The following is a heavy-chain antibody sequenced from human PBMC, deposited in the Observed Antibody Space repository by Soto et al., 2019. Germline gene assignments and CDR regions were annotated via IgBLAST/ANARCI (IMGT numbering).Heavy chain of an antibody. CDR3: ARDRGDFWSGSYYYYMDV. CDR2: ISAYNGNT. CDR1: GYTFTSYG. J-gene: IGHJ6*03. D-gene: IGHD3-3*01. Sequence: ASVKVSCKASGYTFTSYGISWVRQAPGQGLEWMGWISAYNGNTNYAQKLQGRVTMTTDTSTSTAYIELRSLRSGDTAVYYCARDRGDFWSGSYYYYMDVWGKGTTVTVSS. V-gene: IGHV1-18*01.